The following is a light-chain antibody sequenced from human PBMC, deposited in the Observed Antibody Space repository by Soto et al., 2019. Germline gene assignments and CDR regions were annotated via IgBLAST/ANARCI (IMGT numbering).Light chain of an antibody. CDR1: SSDVGGYNY. Sequence: ALTQPPSASGSPGQSVTISCTGTSSDVGGYNYVSWYQQHPGKAPKLMISEVSKRPSGVPDRFSGSKSGNTASLTVSGLQAEDEADYYCCSYAGSNNYVFGTGTQLTVL. J-gene: IGLJ7*01. CDR2: EVS. CDR3: CSYAGSNNYV. V-gene: IGLV2-8*01.